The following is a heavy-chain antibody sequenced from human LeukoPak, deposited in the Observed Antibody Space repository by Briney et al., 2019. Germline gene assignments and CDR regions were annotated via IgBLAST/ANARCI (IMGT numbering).Heavy chain of an antibody. CDR1: GYTFTGYY. J-gene: IGHJ4*02. V-gene: IGHV1-2*02. D-gene: IGHD6-19*01. CDR2: INPDSGGT. CDR3: AREGSGRYGNFDY. Sequence: ASLKVSCKASGYTFTGYYIHWVRQAPGQGLEWMGWINPDSGGTNYAQKFQDRVTMTRDTSISTAYMEVSRLRSDDTAVYYCAREGSGRYGNFDYWGQGTLVTVSS.